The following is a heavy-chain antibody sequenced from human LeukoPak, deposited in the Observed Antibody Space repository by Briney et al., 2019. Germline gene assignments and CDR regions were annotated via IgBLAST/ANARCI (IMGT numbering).Heavy chain of an antibody. Sequence: GGSLRLSCAASGFTFSSYAMSWVRQAPGKGLEWVSGVVESGGTTFYADSVKGRFTIFRDNSKNTLYLQMNSLRAEDTAVYYCAKDTRMTTLYYFDYWGQGTLVTVSS. J-gene: IGHJ4*02. CDR1: GFTFSSYA. D-gene: IGHD4-17*01. CDR3: AKDTRMTTLYYFDY. V-gene: IGHV3-23*01. CDR2: VVESGGTT.